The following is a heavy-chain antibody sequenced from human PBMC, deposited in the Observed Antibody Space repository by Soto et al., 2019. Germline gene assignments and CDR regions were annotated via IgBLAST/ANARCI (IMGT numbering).Heavy chain of an antibody. V-gene: IGHV1-69*12. CDR2: IIPIFGTA. D-gene: IGHD2-21*02. J-gene: IGHJ5*02. CDR1: GGTFSSYA. Sequence: QVQLVQSGAEVKKPGSSVKVSCKASGGTFSSYAISWVRQAPGQGLEWMGGIIPIFGTANYAQKFQGRVTITADESTSTAYMELSSLISEDTAVYYCARDRHAYCGGDCYFSWFDPWGQGTLVTVSS. CDR3: ARDRHAYCGGDCYFSWFDP.